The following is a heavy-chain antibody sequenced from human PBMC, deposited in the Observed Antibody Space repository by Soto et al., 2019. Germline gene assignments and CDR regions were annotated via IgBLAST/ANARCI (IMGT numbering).Heavy chain of an antibody. CDR1: GGSFSGYY. J-gene: IGHJ4*02. Sequence: SETLSLTCAVYGGSFSGYYWSWIRQPPGKGLEWIGEINHSGSTNYNPSLKSRVTISVDTSKNQFSLKLSSVTAADTAVYYCASRLKRYYFDYWGQGTLVTVSS. CDR3: ASRLKRYYFDY. D-gene: IGHD2-8*01. V-gene: IGHV4-34*01. CDR2: INHSGST.